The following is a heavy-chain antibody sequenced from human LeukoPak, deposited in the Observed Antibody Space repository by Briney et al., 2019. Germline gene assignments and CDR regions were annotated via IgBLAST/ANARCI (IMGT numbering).Heavy chain of an antibody. CDR2: TNSDGSST. D-gene: IGHD2-15*01. J-gene: IGHJ6*02. Sequence: GGSLRLSCAASGFTFSTCWMHWVRQAPGKGLVWVSRTNSDGSSTVYADSVKGRFTISRDNSKNTLYLQMSSLRAEDTAVYFCVRGYSFGPYGMDVWGQGTTVTVSS. CDR3: VRGYSFGPYGMDV. CDR1: GFTFSTCW. V-gene: IGHV3-74*01.